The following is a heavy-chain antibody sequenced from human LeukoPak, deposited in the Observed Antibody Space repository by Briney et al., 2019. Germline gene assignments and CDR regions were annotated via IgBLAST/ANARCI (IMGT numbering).Heavy chain of an antibody. CDR3: KSGGAAPGRFDY. V-gene: IGHV3-7*01. CDR1: GFTFTSYW. Sequence: GGSLILSCAASGFTFTSYWMSWMRQAPGKGLQWVANIKHDGSEQCYVDSVKGRFTISRDNAKNSLYLQMNSLGVEDTAVYYCKSGGAAPGRFDYWGQGVLVTVSS. D-gene: IGHD6-13*01. J-gene: IGHJ4*02. CDR2: IKHDGSEQ.